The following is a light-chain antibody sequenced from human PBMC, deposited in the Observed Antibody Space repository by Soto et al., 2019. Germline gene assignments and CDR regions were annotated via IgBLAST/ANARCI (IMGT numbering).Light chain of an antibody. J-gene: IGKJ1*01. V-gene: IGKV1-9*01. CDR1: QGISSY. Sequence: DIQLTQSPSLLSASVGDRVTITCRASQGISSYLAWYQQKPGKAPKLLIYAASTVQSGVPSRFSGSGSGTEFTLTISSLQPEDFATYDCQQLNSYPWTFGQGTKVEIK. CDR3: QQLNSYPWT. CDR2: AAS.